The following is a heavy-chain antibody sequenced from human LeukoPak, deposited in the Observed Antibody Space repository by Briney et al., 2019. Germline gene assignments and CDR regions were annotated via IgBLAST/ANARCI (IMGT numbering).Heavy chain of an antibody. CDR2: INPNSGGT. D-gene: IGHD2-15*01. CDR3: ARDDFLGSSCYDY. CDR1: GYTFTGYY. Sequence: ASVKVSCKASGYTFTGYYMHWVRQAPGQGLEWMGWINPNSGGTNYAQKFRGRVTMTRDTSISTAYMELSRLRSDDTAVYYCARDDFLGSSCYDYWGQGTLVTVSS. J-gene: IGHJ4*02. V-gene: IGHV1-2*02.